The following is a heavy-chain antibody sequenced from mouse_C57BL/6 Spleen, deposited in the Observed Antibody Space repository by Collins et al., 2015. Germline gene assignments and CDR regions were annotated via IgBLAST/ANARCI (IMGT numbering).Heavy chain of an antibody. CDR1: GYTFTDYE. J-gene: IGHJ2*01. CDR3: TRALTTIDC. CDR2: FDPETGGT. V-gene: IGHV1-15*01. Sequence: QVQLQQSGAELVRPGASVTLSRKASGYTFTDYEIHWVKQTPVHGLEWIGTFDPETGGTAYNQRFEGKAILTADKSSSTAYMELRSLTSEDSAVYYCTRALTTIDCWGQGTTLTVSS.